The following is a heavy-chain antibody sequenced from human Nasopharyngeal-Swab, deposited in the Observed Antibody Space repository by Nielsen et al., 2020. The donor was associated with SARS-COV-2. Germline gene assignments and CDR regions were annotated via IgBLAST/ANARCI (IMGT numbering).Heavy chain of an antibody. Sequence: SETLSLTCTVSGGSTSSGTYYWSWIRQPAGKGLEWIGRFYTTGSIDYNPSLKSRFTISVDTSKNQFSLKLTSVTAADTAVYYCAISYCDSTRCANAFAIWGQGTMVTVSS. J-gene: IGHJ3*02. CDR1: GGSTSSGTYY. D-gene: IGHD2-2*01. CDR2: FYTTGSI. V-gene: IGHV4-61*02. CDR3: AISYCDSTRCANAFAI.